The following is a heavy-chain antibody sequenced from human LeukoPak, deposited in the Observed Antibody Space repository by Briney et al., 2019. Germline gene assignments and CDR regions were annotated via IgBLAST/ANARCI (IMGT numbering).Heavy chain of an antibody. V-gene: IGHV4-59*01. CDR2: IYYSGST. D-gene: IGHD3-3*01. Sequence: SETLSLTCTVSGGSISSYYWSWIRQPPGKGLEWIGYIYYSGSTNYNPSLKSRVTISVDTSKNQFSLKLSSVTAADTAVYYCARACQYYDFWSGDFDYWGQGTLVTVSS. CDR1: GGSISSYY. J-gene: IGHJ4*02. CDR3: ARACQYYDFWSGDFDY.